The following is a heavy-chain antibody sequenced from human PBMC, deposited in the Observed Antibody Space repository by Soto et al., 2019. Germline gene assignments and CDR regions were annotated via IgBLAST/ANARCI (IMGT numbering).Heavy chain of an antibody. V-gene: IGHV1-8*01. CDR1: GYTFTSYD. Sequence: ASVKVSCKASGYTFTSYDINWVRQATGQGLEWMGWMNPNSGNTGYAQKFQGRVTMTRNTSISTAYMELSSLRSEDTAVYYCARWKAKHHSSSYYFDYWGQGTLVTVSS. CDR2: MNPNSGNT. D-gene: IGHD6-6*01. CDR3: ARWKAKHHSSSYYFDY. J-gene: IGHJ4*02.